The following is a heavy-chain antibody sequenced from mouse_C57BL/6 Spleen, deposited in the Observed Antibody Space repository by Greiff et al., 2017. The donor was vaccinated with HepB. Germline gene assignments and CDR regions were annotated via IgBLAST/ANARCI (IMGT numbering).Heavy chain of an antibody. J-gene: IGHJ1*03. V-gene: IGHV1-76*01. Sequence: QVQLQQSGAELVRPGASVKLSCKASGYTFTDYYINWVKQRPGQGLEWIARIDPGSGNTYYNEKFKGKATLTAEKSSSTAYMQLSSLTSEDSAVYFCARVTTVVAHWYFDVWGTGTTVTVSS. CDR2: IDPGSGNT. CDR1: GYTFTDYY. CDR3: ARVTTVVAHWYFDV. D-gene: IGHD1-1*01.